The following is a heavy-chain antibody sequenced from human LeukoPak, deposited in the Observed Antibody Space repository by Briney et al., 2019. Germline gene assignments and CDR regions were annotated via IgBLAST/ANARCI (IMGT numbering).Heavy chain of an antibody. Sequence: GESLKISCKGSGYSFTSYWIGWVRQMPGKGLEWMGIIYPGDSDTRYSPSFQGQVTISADKSISTAYLQWSSLKASNTAMYYCARQGYYYGSGSHYYGMDVWGQGTTVTVSS. V-gene: IGHV5-51*01. CDR3: ARQGYYYGSGSHYYGMDV. D-gene: IGHD3-10*01. J-gene: IGHJ6*02. CDR2: IYPGDSDT. CDR1: GYSFTSYW.